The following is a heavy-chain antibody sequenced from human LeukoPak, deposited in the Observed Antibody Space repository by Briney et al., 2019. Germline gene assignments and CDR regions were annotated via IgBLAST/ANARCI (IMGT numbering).Heavy chain of an antibody. CDR1: GFTFSSSG. J-gene: IGHJ5*02. D-gene: IGHD2-15*01. V-gene: IGHV3-33*01. Sequence: GGSLRLSCAASGFTFSSSGMHWVRQAPGKGLEWVAVILYNGSNKYYADSVKGRFTISRDNTKNTLYLQMNSLRVEDTAVYYCARAGGYCSGGSCYRGYSWFDPWGQGTLVTVSS. CDR2: ILYNGSNK. CDR3: ARAGGYCSGGSCYRGYSWFDP.